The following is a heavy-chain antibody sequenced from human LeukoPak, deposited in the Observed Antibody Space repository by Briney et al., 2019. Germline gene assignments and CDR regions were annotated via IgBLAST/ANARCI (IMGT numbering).Heavy chain of an antibody. V-gene: IGHV3-21*04. CDR3: ARGALAYDFWSGYYTA. D-gene: IGHD3-3*01. CDR2: ISGNGRTT. Sequence: GGSLRLSCTASGFTFTSHAMTWVRQAPGKGPEWASSISGNGRTTYYSDSVRGRFTISRDNAKNSLYLQMNSLRAEDTAVYYCARGALAYDFWSGYYTAWGQGTLVTVSS. CDR1: GFTFTSHA. J-gene: IGHJ5*02.